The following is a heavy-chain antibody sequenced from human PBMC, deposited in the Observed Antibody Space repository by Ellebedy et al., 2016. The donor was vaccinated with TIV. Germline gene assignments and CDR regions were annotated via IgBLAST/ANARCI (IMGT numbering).Heavy chain of an antibody. CDR1: GYSFTTYW. CDR2: IDPTDSYT. Sequence: GESLKISCLGSGYSFTTYWINWVRHVPGKGLEWMGRIDPTDSYTDYSPSFEGHITISADESINTVYLQWGSLKASDTAMYYCAIQSYDLGTGIMSDFWGQGTLVAVSS. J-gene: IGHJ4*02. V-gene: IGHV5-10-1*01. D-gene: IGHD3-3*01. CDR3: AIQSYDLGTGIMSDF.